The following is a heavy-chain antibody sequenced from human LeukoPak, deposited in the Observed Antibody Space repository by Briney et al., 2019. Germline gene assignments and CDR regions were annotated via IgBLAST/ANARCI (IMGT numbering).Heavy chain of an antibody. D-gene: IGHD3-10*01. CDR3: ARLLHLGFGELFFDY. CDR1: GGSISSSSYY. J-gene: IGHJ4*02. V-gene: IGHV4-39*01. Sequence: PSETLSLTCTVSGGSISSSSYYWGWIRQPPGKGLEWIGSIYYSGSTYYNPSLKSRVTISVDTSKNQFSLKLSSVTAADTAVYYRARLLHLGFGELFFDYWGQGTLVTVSS. CDR2: IYYSGST.